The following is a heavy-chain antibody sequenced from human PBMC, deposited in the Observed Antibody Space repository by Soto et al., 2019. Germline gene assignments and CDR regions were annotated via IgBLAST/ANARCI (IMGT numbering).Heavy chain of an antibody. Sequence: SETLSLTCAVSGGSITSNWWSWVRQPPGKGLEWIGEIHHSGSFNYNPSLRSRVTISIDKSKNQLSLKLTSVTAADTAVYYCARIFEYNSGYHPRYWGQGTLVTVSS. J-gene: IGHJ4*02. V-gene: IGHV4-4*02. CDR1: GGSITSNW. CDR2: IHHSGSF. D-gene: IGHD3-22*01. CDR3: ARIFEYNSGYHPRY.